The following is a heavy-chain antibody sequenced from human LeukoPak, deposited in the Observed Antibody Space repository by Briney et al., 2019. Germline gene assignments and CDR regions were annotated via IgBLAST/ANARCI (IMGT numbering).Heavy chain of an antibody. CDR3: ARFHRGWYFDY. V-gene: IGHV3-23*01. CDR2: VSGNGGRT. Sequence: GGSLRLSCAASGFTFSSYAMNWVRQVPGKGLEWVSGVSGNGGRTDYADSVKGRFTISRDNSKNTLYLQMNSLRAEDTAVYYCARFHRGWYFDYWGQGTLVTVSS. D-gene: IGHD2-15*01. J-gene: IGHJ4*02. CDR1: GFTFSSYA.